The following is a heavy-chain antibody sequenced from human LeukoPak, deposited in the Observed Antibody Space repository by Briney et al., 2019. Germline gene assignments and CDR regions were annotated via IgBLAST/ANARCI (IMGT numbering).Heavy chain of an antibody. CDR3: TRRGGGWGGGVEY. CDR2: INPNSGGT. D-gene: IGHD6-19*01. V-gene: IGHV1-2*02. CDR1: GYTFTGYY. J-gene: IGHJ4*02. Sequence: ASVKVSCKASGYTFTGYYMHWVRQAPGQGLEWMGWINPNSGGTNYAQKFQGRVTMTRDTSISTAYMELSGLRSDDTAVYYCTRRGGGWGGGVEYWGQGTLVTVSS.